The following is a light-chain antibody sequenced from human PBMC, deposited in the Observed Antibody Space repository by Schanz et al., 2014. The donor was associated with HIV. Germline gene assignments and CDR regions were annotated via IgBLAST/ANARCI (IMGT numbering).Light chain of an antibody. CDR3: TSYTSSTWV. V-gene: IGLV2-14*01. CDR2: DVT. CDR1: SSDVGAYNY. Sequence: QSALTQPASVSGSPGQSITISCTGTSSDVGAYNYVSWYQQRPGKAPKLMIYDVTKRPSGVPDRFSGSKSGNTASLTISGLQAEDEADYYCTSYTSSTWVFGGGTKLTVL. J-gene: IGLJ3*02.